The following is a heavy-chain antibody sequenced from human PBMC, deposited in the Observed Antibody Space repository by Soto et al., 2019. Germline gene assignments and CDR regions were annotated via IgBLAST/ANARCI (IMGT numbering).Heavy chain of an antibody. CDR2: VWYDGRNK. Sequence: QVQLVESGGGVVQPGRSLRLSCAASGFTFSTYGMHWVRQAPGTGLEWVALVWYDGRNKDYADSVKGRFTISRDNSKNTLYLQMNSLRDEDTAVYYCVRAAGYSGNDYVYYYGMDVWGQGTTVTVSS. V-gene: IGHV3-33*01. D-gene: IGHD5-12*01. CDR1: GFTFSTYG. J-gene: IGHJ6*02. CDR3: VRAAGYSGNDYVYYYGMDV.